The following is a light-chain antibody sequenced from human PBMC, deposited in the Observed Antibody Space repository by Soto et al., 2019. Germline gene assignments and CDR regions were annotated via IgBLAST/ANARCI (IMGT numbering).Light chain of an antibody. J-gene: IGLJ1*01. Sequence: QSVLTQPASVSGSPGQSITISCTGTSSDVGGYNYVSWYQQHPGKAPKLMIYEGTKRPSGVSDRFSGSKSDNTASLTISGLQAEDEGDYYCCSYAGDYMFVFGTGTKVTVL. CDR1: SSDVGGYNY. CDR3: CSYAGDYMFV. V-gene: IGLV2-23*01. CDR2: EGT.